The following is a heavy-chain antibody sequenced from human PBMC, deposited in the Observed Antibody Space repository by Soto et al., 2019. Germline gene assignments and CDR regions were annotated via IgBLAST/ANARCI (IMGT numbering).Heavy chain of an antibody. D-gene: IGHD4-17*01. CDR3: ANDLQSYGDYGCYCYGIDV. J-gene: IGHJ6*02. CDR2: ITYDGTNK. Sequence: QVQLVESGGGEVQPGRSLTISCAASGFTFSTYGMHWVRQTPGKGLEWVAVITYDGTNKFYSDSVKGRFTISRDNFKNPLTLQMNSLRADDTAAYSWANDLQSYGDYGCYCYGIDVWGLGTRVTVSS. V-gene: IGHV3-30*18. CDR1: GFTFSTYG.